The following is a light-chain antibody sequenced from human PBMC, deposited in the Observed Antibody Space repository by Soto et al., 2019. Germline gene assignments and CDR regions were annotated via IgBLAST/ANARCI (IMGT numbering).Light chain of an antibody. J-gene: IGLJ2*01. V-gene: IGLV1-40*01. CDR2: GNS. CDR3: QSYDSSLSGSKVI. CDR1: SSNIGAGYD. Sequence: QSVLTQPPLVSGAPGQRVTFSCTGSSSNIGAGYDVHWYQQFPGTAPKLLIYGNSNRPSGVPDRFSGSKSGSSASLAITGLQAEDEADYYCQSYDSSLSGSKVIFGGGTKL.